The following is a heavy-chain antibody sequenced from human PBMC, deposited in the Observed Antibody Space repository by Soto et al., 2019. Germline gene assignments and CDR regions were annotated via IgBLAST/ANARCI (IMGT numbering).Heavy chain of an antibody. CDR2: ISYDGSNK. CDR1: GFSFSSYG. CDR3: VAGQYFFDY. J-gene: IGHJ4*02. D-gene: IGHD6-19*01. Sequence: QVQLVESGGGVVQPGRSLRLSRAASGFSFSSYGMQWVRQAPGKGLEWVAVISYDGSNKYYADSVKDRFTISRDNSKKTLYLQMNILRADDTAVYYCVAGQYFFDYCGQGTLVTVSS. V-gene: IGHV3-30*03.